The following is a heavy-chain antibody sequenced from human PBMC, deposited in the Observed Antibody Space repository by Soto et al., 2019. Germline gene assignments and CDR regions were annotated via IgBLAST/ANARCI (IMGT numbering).Heavy chain of an antibody. Sequence: TLSLTCTVSGGSISSYYWSWIRQPPGKALEWLALIYWDDDKRYSPSLKSRLTITKDTSKNQVVLTMTNMDPVDTATYYCAHAGLGYCSGGSCPHRPPEYFQHWGQGTLVTVSS. CDR3: AHAGLGYCSGGSCPHRPPEYFQH. V-gene: IGHV2-5*08. CDR2: IYWDDDK. J-gene: IGHJ1*01. D-gene: IGHD2-15*01. CDR1: GGSISSYYW.